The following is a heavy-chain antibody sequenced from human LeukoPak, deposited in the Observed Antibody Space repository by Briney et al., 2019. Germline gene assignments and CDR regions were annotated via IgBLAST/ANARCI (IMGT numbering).Heavy chain of an antibody. V-gene: IGHV3-23*01. CDR2: ISGSDGAT. CDR1: GFTLSEYG. J-gene: IGHJ4*02. Sequence: GGSQRLSCVGSGFTLSEYGMRWRRQAGGRGVEAVCSISGSDGATSYADSVKVLLPISRHNSKNTLYLQMNSLRAEDTAVYYCAKDIRGIVLVPSAYQFDSWGQGTLVTVSS. CDR3: AKDIRGIVLVPSAYQFDS. D-gene: IGHD2-8*02.